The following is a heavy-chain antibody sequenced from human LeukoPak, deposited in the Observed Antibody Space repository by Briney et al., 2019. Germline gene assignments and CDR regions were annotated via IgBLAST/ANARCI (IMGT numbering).Heavy chain of an antibody. CDR1: GFTFSSYA. Sequence: PGGSLRLSCAASGFTFSSYAMSWVRQARGKGLEWVSAISGSGGSTYYADSVKGRFTISRDNSKNTLYLQMNSLRAEDTAVYYCAKALARTDAFDIWGQGTMVTVSS. CDR2: ISGSGGST. V-gene: IGHV3-23*01. J-gene: IGHJ3*02. CDR3: AKALARTDAFDI. D-gene: IGHD6-6*01.